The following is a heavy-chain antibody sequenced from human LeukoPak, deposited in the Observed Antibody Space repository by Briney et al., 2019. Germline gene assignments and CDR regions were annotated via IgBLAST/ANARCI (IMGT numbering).Heavy chain of an antibody. V-gene: IGHV4-34*01. D-gene: IGHD2-15*01. J-gene: IGHJ6*02. CDR2: INHSGST. CDR3: AREVGGGYYGMDA. Sequence: PSETLSLTCAVYGGSFSGYYWSWIRQPPGKGLEWIGEINHSGSTNHNPSLKSRVTISVDTSKNQFSLKLSSVTAADTAVYYCAREVGGGYYGMDAWGQGTTVTVSS. CDR1: GGSFSGYY.